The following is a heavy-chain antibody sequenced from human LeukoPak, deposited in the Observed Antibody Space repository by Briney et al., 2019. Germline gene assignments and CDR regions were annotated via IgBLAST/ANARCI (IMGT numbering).Heavy chain of an antibody. CDR2: INHSGST. D-gene: IGHD1-26*01. V-gene: IGHV4-34*01. J-gene: IGHJ3*02. CDR3: ARSPELGELRLAYHHAFDI. CDR1: GGSFSGYY. Sequence: KPSETLSLTCAVYGGSFSGYYWSWIRQPPGKGLEWIGEINHSGSTNYNPSLKSRVTISVDTSKNQFSLKLSSVTAADTAVYYCARSPELGELRLAYHHAFDIWGQGTMVTVSS.